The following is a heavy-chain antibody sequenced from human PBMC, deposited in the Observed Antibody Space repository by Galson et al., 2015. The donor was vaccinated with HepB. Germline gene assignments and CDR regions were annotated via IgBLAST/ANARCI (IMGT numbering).Heavy chain of an antibody. D-gene: IGHD6-19*01. V-gene: IGHV1-3*01. Sequence: SVKVSCKASGFTFTRYAIHWMRQAPGQSLEWMGRINAGNGYTEYSQEFQGRLTIIRDTSASTTYMELTSLRSEDTAVYYCARRETSGRYPYWGQGTLVTVSS. CDR1: GFTFTRYA. CDR3: ARRETSGRYPY. J-gene: IGHJ4*02. CDR2: INAGNGYT.